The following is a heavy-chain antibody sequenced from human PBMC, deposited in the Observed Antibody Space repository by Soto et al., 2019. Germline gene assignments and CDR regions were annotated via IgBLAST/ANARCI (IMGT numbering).Heavy chain of an antibody. D-gene: IGHD3-10*01. Sequence: PSETLSLTCAVSSGSISSSNWWSWVRQPPGKGLEWIGEIYHSGSTNYNPSLKSRVTISVDKSKNQFSLKLSSVTAADTAVYYCARGGFGESSVFDYWGQGTLVTVS. V-gene: IGHV4-4*02. CDR3: ARGGFGESSVFDY. J-gene: IGHJ4*02. CDR2: IYHSGST. CDR1: SGSISSSNW.